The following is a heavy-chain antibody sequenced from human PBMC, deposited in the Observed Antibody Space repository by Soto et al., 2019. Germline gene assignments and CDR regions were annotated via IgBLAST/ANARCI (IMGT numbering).Heavy chain of an antibody. D-gene: IGHD4-17*01. CDR1: GFTFSSYG. CDR2: IWYNGSDK. CDR3: AKDYGDWTGLYYYGMDV. V-gene: IGHV3-33*06. Sequence: PGGSLRLSCAASGFTFSSYGMHWVRQAPGKGLEWVGVIWYNGSDKKYADSVKGRFTISRDNSENTLYLQMNSLRAEDTAVYYCAKDYGDWTGLYYYGMDVWDQGTTVTVSS. J-gene: IGHJ6*02.